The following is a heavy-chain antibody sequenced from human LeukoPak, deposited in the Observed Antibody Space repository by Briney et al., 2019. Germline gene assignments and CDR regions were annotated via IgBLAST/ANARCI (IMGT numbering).Heavy chain of an antibody. V-gene: IGHV3-74*01. Sequence: GGSLRHSCAASGFTFSPYWMHWVRQAPGRGLVWVARINSDESTTGYADSVKGRFTISRDNAKNTLYLQMNSLRVEDTAVYYCARDYCSGGSCYYYWGQGTLVTVSS. CDR3: ARDYCSGGSCYYY. J-gene: IGHJ4*02. CDR1: GFTFSPYW. D-gene: IGHD2-15*01. CDR2: INSDESTT.